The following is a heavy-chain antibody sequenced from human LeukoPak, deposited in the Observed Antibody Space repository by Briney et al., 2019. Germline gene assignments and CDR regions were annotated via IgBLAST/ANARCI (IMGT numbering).Heavy chain of an antibody. D-gene: IGHD3-22*01. CDR1: GFTFSSYA. V-gene: IGHV3-23*01. Sequence: KAGGPLRLSCAASGFTFSSYAMSWVRQAPGKGLEWVSTIGGGGESTYYADSVKGRFTISRDNSKNTLYLQMNSLRAEDTAVYYCASNIPTTYYYDSSGYYSDWGQGTLVTVSS. CDR2: IGGGGEST. J-gene: IGHJ4*02. CDR3: ASNIPTTYYYDSSGYYSD.